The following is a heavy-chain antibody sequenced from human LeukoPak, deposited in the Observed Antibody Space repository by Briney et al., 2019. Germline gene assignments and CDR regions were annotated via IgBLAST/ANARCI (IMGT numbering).Heavy chain of an antibody. CDR2: IYYSGST. CDR3: ARDVIESDAFDI. Sequence: SETLSLTCTVSGGSISSGGYYWSWIRQHPGKGLEWIGYIYYSGSTYYNPSLKSRVTISVDTSKNQFSLKLSSVTAADTAVYYCARDVIESDAFDIWGQGTMVTVSS. D-gene: IGHD3-10*01. V-gene: IGHV4-31*03. CDR1: GGSISSGGYY. J-gene: IGHJ3*02.